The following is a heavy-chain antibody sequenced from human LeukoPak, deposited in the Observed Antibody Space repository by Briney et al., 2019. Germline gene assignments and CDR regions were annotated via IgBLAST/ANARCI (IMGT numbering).Heavy chain of an antibody. D-gene: IGHD3-3*01. CDR2: VHLDGRT. CDR3: AREDGFYRPLDY. CDR1: GGSISSTNW. J-gene: IGHJ4*02. V-gene: IGHV4-4*02. Sequence: PSGTPSLICGVSGGSISSTNWWTWIRQPPGKGLEWIGEVHLDGRTNYNPSLESRLTMSVDLSENHISLKLTSVTAADTAVYYCAREDGFYRPLDYTGQGTLVTVSS.